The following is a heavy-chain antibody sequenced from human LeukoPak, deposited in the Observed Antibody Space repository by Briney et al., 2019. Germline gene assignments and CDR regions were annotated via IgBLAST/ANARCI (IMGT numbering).Heavy chain of an antibody. D-gene: IGHD3-22*01. CDR2: IYYTGST. CDR3: ARDDSGYYYGSSGNFGY. V-gene: IGHV4-39*07. J-gene: IGHJ4*02. Sequence: SETLSLTCPVSGGSISSSGYYWGWIRQPPGKGLAWIGSIYYTGSTYYDPSLKSRVTISVDTSKNQFSLKLSSVTAADTAVYYCARDDSGYYYGSSGNFGYWGQGTLVTVSS. CDR1: GGSISSSGYY.